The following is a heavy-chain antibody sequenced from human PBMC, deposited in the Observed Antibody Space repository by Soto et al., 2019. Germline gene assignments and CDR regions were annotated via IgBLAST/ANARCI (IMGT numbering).Heavy chain of an antibody. Sequence: GESLKISCKGSGYSFAGYWITWVRQKPGKGLEWMGRIDPSDSQTYYSPSFRGHVAISVTKSITTVFLQWSSLRASDTAMYYCARQIYDSDTGPNFQYYFDSWGQGTPVTSPQ. J-gene: IGHJ4*02. CDR1: GYSFAGYW. V-gene: IGHV5-10-1*01. CDR3: ARQIYDSDTGPNFQYYFDS. D-gene: IGHD3-22*01. CDR2: IDPSDSQT.